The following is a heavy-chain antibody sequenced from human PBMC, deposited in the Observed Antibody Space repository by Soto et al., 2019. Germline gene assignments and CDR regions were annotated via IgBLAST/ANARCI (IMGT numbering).Heavy chain of an antibody. CDR2: IGGGGTDT. CDR3: AKDAVPYNGEWDWFDT. V-gene: IGHV3-23*01. J-gene: IGHJ5*02. Sequence: QLLESGGGLVQPGGSLRVHCVASGFTFGDYAMSWVRQAPGRGLEWVSSIGGGGTDTDYAASVKGRFTISRDNSKSTLYLQRNNLRVEDTAVYYCAKDAVPYNGEWDWFDTWGQGTLVTVSS. CDR1: GFTFGDYA. D-gene: IGHD3-10*01.